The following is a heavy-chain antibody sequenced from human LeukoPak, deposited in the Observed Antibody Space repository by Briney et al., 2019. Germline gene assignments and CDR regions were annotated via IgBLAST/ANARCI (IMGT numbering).Heavy chain of an antibody. Sequence: ASGKVSCKASGYTFTGYYIHWMRQAPGQGLEWMGWFNPNSGGTNYAQRFQGRVTMTRDTSISTAYMELSRLRSDDTAVYYCAREDYGDSFWGQGTLVTVSS. D-gene: IGHD4-17*01. J-gene: IGHJ4*02. V-gene: IGHV1-2*02. CDR3: AREDYGDSF. CDR1: GYTFTGYY. CDR2: FNPNSGGT.